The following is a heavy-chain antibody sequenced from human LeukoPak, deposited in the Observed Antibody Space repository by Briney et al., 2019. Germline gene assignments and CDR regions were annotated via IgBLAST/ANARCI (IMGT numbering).Heavy chain of an antibody. V-gene: IGHV4-30-4*08. CDR1: GGSISSGDYY. D-gene: IGHD3-10*01. J-gene: IGHJ4*02. CDR3: ARLWFGEFYYFDY. CDR2: IYYSGST. Sequence: PSETLSLTCTVSGGSISSGDYYWSWIRQPPGKGLEWIGYIYYSGSTYYNPSLKSRVTISVDTSKNQFSLKLSSVTAADTAVYYCARLWFGEFYYFDYWGQGTLVTVSS.